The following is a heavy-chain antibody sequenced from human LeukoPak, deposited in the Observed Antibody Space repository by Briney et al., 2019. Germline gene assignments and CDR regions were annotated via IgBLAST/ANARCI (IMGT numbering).Heavy chain of an antibody. D-gene: IGHD3-22*01. CDR2: ISGSGGST. J-gene: IGHJ4*02. CDR1: GFTFSSYA. CDR3: AKDSQKYYYDSSGYYPK. Sequence: GGSLRLSCAASGFTFSSYAMSWDRQAPGKGLEWVSAISGSGGSTYYADSVKGRFTISRDNSKNTLYLQMNSLKAEDTAVYYCAKDSQKYYYDSSGYYPKWGQGTLVTVSS. V-gene: IGHV3-23*01.